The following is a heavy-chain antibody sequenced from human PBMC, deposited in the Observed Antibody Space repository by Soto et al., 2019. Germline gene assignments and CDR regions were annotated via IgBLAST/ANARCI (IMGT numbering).Heavy chain of an antibody. J-gene: IGHJ4*02. D-gene: IGHD3-22*01. CDR2: IYPGDSDT. V-gene: IGHV5-51*01. Sequence: GESLKSSCKGSGYTFTSYCIGWVRQMPGKGLEWMGIIYPGDSDTRYSPSFQGQVTISADKSISTAYLHWSSLKASDTAMYYCARQGPAVVIDYWGQGTLVTVSS. CDR3: ARQGPAVVIDY. CDR1: GYTFTSYC.